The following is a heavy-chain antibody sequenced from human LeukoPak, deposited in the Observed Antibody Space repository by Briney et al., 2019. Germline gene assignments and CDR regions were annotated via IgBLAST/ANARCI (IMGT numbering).Heavy chain of an antibody. CDR2: ISSSSSYI. CDR3: ARAIEMATTRY. CDR1: GFTFSSYC. J-gene: IGHJ4*02. V-gene: IGHV3-21*01. Sequence: GGSLRLSCAASGFTFSSYCMNWVRQAPGKGLEWVSSISSSSSYIYYADSVKGRFTISRDNAKNSLYLQMNSLRAEDTAVYYCARAIEMATTRYWGQGTLVTVSS. D-gene: IGHD5-24*01.